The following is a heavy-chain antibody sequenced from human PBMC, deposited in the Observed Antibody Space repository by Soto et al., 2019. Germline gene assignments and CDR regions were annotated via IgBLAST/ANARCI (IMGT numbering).Heavy chain of an antibody. CDR1: GFTFSSYS. D-gene: IGHD5-18*01. CDR3: ARDFGDTAMFTKYFH. Sequence: EVQLVESGGGLVQPGGSLRLSCAASGFTFSSYSMNWVRQAPGKGLEWVSYISSSSSTIYYADSVKGRFTISRDNAKNSLYLQMNSLRDEDTAVYYCARDFGDTAMFTKYFHWGQGTLFTVSS. V-gene: IGHV3-48*02. J-gene: IGHJ4*02. CDR2: ISSSSSTI.